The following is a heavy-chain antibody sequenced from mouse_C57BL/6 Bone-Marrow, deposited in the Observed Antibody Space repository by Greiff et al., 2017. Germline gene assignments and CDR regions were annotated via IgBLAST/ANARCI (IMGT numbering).Heavy chain of an antibody. V-gene: IGHV1-19*01. Sequence: VQLQQSGPVLVKPGASVKMSCKASGYTFTDYYMNWVKQSHGKSLEWIGVINPYNGGTSYNQKFKGKATLTVDKSSSTAYMELNSLTSEDSAVYYCARLRAPGAMDYWGQGTSVTVSS. D-gene: IGHD3-3*01. CDR3: ARLRAPGAMDY. CDR1: GYTFTDYY. J-gene: IGHJ4*01. CDR2: INPYNGGT.